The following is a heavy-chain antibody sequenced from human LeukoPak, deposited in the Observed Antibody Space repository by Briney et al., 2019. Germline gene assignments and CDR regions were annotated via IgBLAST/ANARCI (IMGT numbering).Heavy chain of an antibody. CDR3: ARGSNGVWNWFDP. V-gene: IGHV4-59*01. CDR1: GGSISSYY. CDR2: IYYSGST. J-gene: IGHJ5*02. Sequence: SQTLSLTCTVSGGSISSYYWSWIRQPPGKGLEWIGYIYYSGSTNYNPSLKSRVTISVDTSKNQFSLKLSSVTAADTAVYYCARGSNGVWNWFDPWGQGTLVTVSS. D-gene: IGHD2-8*01.